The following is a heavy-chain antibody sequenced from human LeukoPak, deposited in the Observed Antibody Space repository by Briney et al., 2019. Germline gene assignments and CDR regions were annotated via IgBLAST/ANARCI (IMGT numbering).Heavy chain of an antibody. CDR2: INLSGST. V-gene: IGHV4-34*01. J-gene: IGHJ6*03. CDR1: GGSFSGYY. Sequence: SETLSLTCAVYGGSFSGYYWSWIRQPPGKGLEWIGEINLSGSTNYNPSLKSRVTISVDTSKNQFSLKLSSVTAADTAVYYCARGAPYYDFWSGYSGFRYYYYMDVWGKGTTVTVSS. D-gene: IGHD3-3*01. CDR3: ARGAPYYDFWSGYSGFRYYYYMDV.